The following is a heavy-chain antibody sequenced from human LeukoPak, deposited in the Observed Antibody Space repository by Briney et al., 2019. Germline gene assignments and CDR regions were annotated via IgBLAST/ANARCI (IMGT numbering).Heavy chain of an antibody. Sequence: GASVRVSYRASGGTFRRYDMSGVRQAPGKGREGMGGIIPMFGTANYTQNFQGRVTITADESTGTAYMDLRSLRSEDTAVYYCARVVTPRYCTTPSCYWKGWFDPWGQGTLVTVSS. CDR2: IIPMFGTA. V-gene: IGHV1-69*13. CDR3: ARVVTPRYCTTPSCYWKGWFDP. J-gene: IGHJ5*02. CDR1: GGTFRRYD. D-gene: IGHD2-2*01.